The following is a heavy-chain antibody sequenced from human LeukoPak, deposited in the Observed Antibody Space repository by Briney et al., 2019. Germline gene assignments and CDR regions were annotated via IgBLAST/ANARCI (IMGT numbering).Heavy chain of an antibody. D-gene: IGHD6-6*01. V-gene: IGHV4-59*07. Sequence: SDTVSLPCTLSDGYISTYYWSWMRQPPGRGVEGIDYVYYSGSADYNPSLRRRVTLSVDTSKNQFSLTLTSVSAADTAMYYCATTTIGSSSSYYFDYWGRGTLVTVSS. CDR1: DGYISTYY. CDR3: ATTTIGSSSSYYFDY. CDR2: VYYSGSA. J-gene: IGHJ4*02.